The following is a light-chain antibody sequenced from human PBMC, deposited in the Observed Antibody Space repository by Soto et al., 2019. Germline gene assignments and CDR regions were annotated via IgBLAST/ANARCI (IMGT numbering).Light chain of an antibody. CDR1: QSVSSSY. V-gene: IGKV3-20*01. Sequence: EIVLTQSPGTLSLSPGERATLSCRASQSVSSSYLAWYQQKPGQAHRLLIYGASSRATGIPDRFSGSGSGTDFTLTISRLEPEDFAVYYCQQYGSSLFTLGPGTTVDIK. CDR2: GAS. J-gene: IGKJ3*01. CDR3: QQYGSSLFT.